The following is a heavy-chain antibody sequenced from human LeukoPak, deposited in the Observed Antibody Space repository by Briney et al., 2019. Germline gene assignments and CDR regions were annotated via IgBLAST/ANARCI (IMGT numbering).Heavy chain of an antibody. CDR1: GFTFSSHG. CDR3: AKDHRLAAAGPLFFDH. V-gene: IGHV3-30*18. D-gene: IGHD6-13*01. CDR2: ISYEGSNK. Sequence: PGGSLRLSCAASGFTFSSHGMHWVRQTPGKGLEWVGVISYEGSNKKYADSVKGRFTISRDNSKNTLYMQMNSLRPEDTAVYYCAKDHRLAAAGPLFFDHWGQGTLVTVSS. J-gene: IGHJ4*02.